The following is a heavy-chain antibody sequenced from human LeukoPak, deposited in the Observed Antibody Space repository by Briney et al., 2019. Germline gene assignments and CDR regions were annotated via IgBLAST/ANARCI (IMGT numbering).Heavy chain of an antibody. J-gene: IGHJ6*02. CDR2: ISGSGGST. D-gene: IGHD2-2*01. CDR1: GFTFSNYA. CDR3: AKSTSPLYYYYGMDV. Sequence: SGGSLRLSCAASGFTFSNYAMSWVRQAPGKGLEWVSTISGSGGSTNYADSVKGRFTISRDNSKNTLYLQLNSLRAEDTAVYYCAKSTSPLYYYYGMDVWGQGTTVTVS. V-gene: IGHV3-23*01.